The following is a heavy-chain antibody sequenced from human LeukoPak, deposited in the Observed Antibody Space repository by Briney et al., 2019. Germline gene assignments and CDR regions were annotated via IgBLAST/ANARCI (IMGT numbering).Heavy chain of an antibody. Sequence: ASVKVSCKASGYTFTSYGISWVRQAPGQGLEWMGWISAYNGNTNYAQKLQGRVTMTTDTSTSTAYMELRSLRSDDTAVYYCAGEGGRTTGTTLLLVYWGQGTLVTVSS. CDR3: AGEGGRTTGTTLLLVY. D-gene: IGHD1-1*01. V-gene: IGHV1-18*01. J-gene: IGHJ4*02. CDR2: ISAYNGNT. CDR1: GYTFTSYG.